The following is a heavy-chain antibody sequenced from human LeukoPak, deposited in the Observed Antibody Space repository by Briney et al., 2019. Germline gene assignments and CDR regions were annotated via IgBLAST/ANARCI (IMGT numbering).Heavy chain of an antibody. CDR2: ISAYNGNT. V-gene: IGHV1-18*01. CDR3: ARVSGGYCSSTSCYWRNWFDP. Sequence: ASVKVSCKASGYTFTSYGISWVRQAPGQGLEWMGWISAYNGNTNYAQKLQGRVTMTTDTSTSTAYMELSSLRSEDTAVYYCARVSGGYCSSTSCYWRNWFDPWGQGTLVTVSS. D-gene: IGHD2-2*01. J-gene: IGHJ5*02. CDR1: GYTFTSYG.